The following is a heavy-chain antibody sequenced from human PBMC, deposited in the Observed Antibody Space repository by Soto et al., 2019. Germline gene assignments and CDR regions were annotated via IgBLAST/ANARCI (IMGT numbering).Heavy chain of an antibody. CDR2: IYYSGST. CDR3: ASNGWYGFYYYYYGMDV. J-gene: IGHJ6*02. CDR1: GGSISSYY. Sequence: PSETLSLTCTVSGGSISSYYWSWIRQPPGKGLEWIGYIYYSGSTNYNPSLKSRVTISVDTSKNQFSLKLSSVTAADTAVYYCASNGWYGFYYYYYGMDVWGQGTTVTASS. V-gene: IGHV4-59*08. D-gene: IGHD6-19*01.